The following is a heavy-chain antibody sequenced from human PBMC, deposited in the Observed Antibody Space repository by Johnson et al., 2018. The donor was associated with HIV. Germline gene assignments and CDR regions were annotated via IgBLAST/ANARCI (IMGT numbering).Heavy chain of an antibody. D-gene: IGHD2-2*01. CDR1: GFNFSDHY. CDR3: AKADTMAGDAFDI. J-gene: IGHJ3*02. V-gene: IGHV3-11*01. Sequence: QVQLVESGGGLVKPGGSLRLSCAASGFNFSDHYMTWIRQAPGKGLEWVSYISSGGRTIYHADSVKGRFTISRDNSKNSLYLQMNSLRVDDTAMYYCAKADTMAGDAFDIWGQGTMVTVSS. CDR2: ISSGGRTI.